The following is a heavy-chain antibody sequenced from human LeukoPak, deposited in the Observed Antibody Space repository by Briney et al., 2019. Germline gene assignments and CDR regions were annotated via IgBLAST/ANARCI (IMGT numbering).Heavy chain of an antibody. J-gene: IGHJ6*03. V-gene: IGHV4-59*01. CDR2: IYYSGST. Sequence: KPSETLSLTCTVSGGSISSYYWSWIRQPPGKGLEWIGYIYYSGSTNYNPSLKSRITISVDTSKNQFSLKLSSVTAADTAVYYCARDLFVAAGYMDVWGKGTTVTVSS. CDR3: ARDLFVAAGYMDV. D-gene: IGHD6-25*01. CDR1: GGSISSYY.